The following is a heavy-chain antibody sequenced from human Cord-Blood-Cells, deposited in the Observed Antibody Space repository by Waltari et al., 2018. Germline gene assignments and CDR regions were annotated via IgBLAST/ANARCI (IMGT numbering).Heavy chain of an antibody. D-gene: IGHD6-13*01. Sequence: QITLKESGPTLVKPTQTLTLTCTFSGFSLSTSGVGVGWIRQPPGKALEWLALIYWDDDKRYSQSLKSRLTITKDTSQNQVVLTMTNMDPVDTATYYCAHTASIASAGKGDFDYWGQGTLVTVSS. CDR3: AHTASIASAGKGDFDY. CDR2: IYWDDDK. J-gene: IGHJ4*02. V-gene: IGHV2-5*02. CDR1: GFSLSTSGVG.